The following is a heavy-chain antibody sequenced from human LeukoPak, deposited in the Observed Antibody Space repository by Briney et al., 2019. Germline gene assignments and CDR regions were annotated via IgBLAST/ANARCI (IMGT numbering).Heavy chain of an antibody. CDR2: ISSSSSTI. J-gene: IGHJ4*02. Sequence: AGGSLRLSCAASGFTFSSYAMNWVRQAPGKGLEWVSYISSSSSTIYYADSVKGRFTISRDNAKNSLYLQMNSLRAEDTAVYYCARARVPSRGREYYFDYWGQGTLVTVSS. CDR3: ARARVPSRGREYYFDY. V-gene: IGHV3-48*01. CDR1: GFTFSSYA. D-gene: IGHD3-16*01.